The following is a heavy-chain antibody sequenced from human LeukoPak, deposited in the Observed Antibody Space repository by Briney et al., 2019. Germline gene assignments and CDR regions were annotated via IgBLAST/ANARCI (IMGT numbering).Heavy chain of an antibody. J-gene: IGHJ2*01. D-gene: IGHD1-26*01. CDR1: GFTFDDYA. V-gene: IGHV3-20*04. CDR2: INWSGGNT. Sequence: GGSLRLSCAASGFTFDDYAMSWVRQTPRKGLEWVSGINWSGGNTGYSDSVKGRFIISRDNSKNTLYLQMNSLTTEDAAVYYCAKGGRWEADWYFHVWGRGTLVTVSS. CDR3: AKGGRWEADWYFHV.